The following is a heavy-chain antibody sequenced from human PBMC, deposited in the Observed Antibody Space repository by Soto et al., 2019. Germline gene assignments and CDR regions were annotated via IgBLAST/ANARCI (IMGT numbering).Heavy chain of an antibody. Sequence: PGGSLRLSCAASGFSFNNVWMSWVRQTPGKGLEWVGRIKSKADGGTADYAAPLKGRVTISRDDSTNTLDLQMNNLKTEDTGVYFCARILQYFGAPRAYFDLRGRRSLVPVSS. CDR3: ARILQYFGAPRAYFDL. J-gene: IGHJ2*01. CDR2: IKSKADGGTA. CDR1: GFSFNNVW. V-gene: IGHV3-15*05. D-gene: IGHD3-10*01.